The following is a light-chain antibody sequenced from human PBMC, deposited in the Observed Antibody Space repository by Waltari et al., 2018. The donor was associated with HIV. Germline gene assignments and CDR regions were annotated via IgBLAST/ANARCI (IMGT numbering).Light chain of an antibody. CDR3: SSYTTSSTMI. V-gene: IGLV2-14*03. CDR2: DVS. CDR1: TSDVGGYNY. J-gene: IGLJ2*01. Sequence: LTQPASVSGSPGQSITISCTGTTSDVGGYNYVSWYQQHPGKAPKLMIYDVSNLPSGVSPRFSGSKSDNTASLTISGLQAEDEADYFCSSYTTSSTMIFGGGTKLTVL.